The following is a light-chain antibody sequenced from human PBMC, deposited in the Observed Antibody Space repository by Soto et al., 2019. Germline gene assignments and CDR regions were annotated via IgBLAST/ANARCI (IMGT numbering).Light chain of an antibody. Sequence: QSVLTQPASVSGSPGQSIAISCTGSSSDVGFYNYISWYQQHPGKVPKLIIYEVTNRPSGVSNRFSGSKSGNTASLTISGLQAEDEADYYCCSYTTSSTRVFGTGTNVTVL. J-gene: IGLJ1*01. CDR1: SSDVGFYNY. CDR2: EVT. V-gene: IGLV2-14*01. CDR3: CSYTTSSTRV.